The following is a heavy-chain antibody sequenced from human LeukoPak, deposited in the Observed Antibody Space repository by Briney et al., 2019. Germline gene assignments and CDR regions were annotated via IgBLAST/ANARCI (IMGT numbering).Heavy chain of an antibody. CDR3: AIGRHIVVVASFDY. J-gene: IGHJ4*02. CDR2: IIPIFGTA. CDR1: GGTFSSYA. D-gene: IGHD2-2*01. Sequence: SVKVSCKASGGTFSSYAISWVRQAPGQGLEWMGGIIPIFGTANYAQKFQGRVTITADKSTSTAYMELSSLRSEDTAVYYCAIGRHIVVVASFDYWGQGALVTVSS. V-gene: IGHV1-69*06.